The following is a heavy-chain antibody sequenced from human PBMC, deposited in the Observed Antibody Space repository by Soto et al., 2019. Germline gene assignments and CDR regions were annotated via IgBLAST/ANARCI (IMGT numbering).Heavy chain of an antibody. Sequence: SETLSLTCAVYGGSFSGYYWSWIRQPPGKGLEWIGEINHSGSTNYNPSLKSRVTISVDTSKNQFSLKLSSVTAADTAVYYCARRVHSYGYFRDYWGQGTLVTVSS. CDR3: ARRVHSYGYFRDY. J-gene: IGHJ4*02. CDR1: GGSFSGYY. CDR2: INHSGST. D-gene: IGHD5-18*01. V-gene: IGHV4-34*01.